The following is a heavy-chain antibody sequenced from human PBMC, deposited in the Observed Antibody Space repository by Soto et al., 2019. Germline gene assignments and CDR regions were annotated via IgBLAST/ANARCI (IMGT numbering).Heavy chain of an antibody. J-gene: IGHJ3*02. D-gene: IGHD3-3*02. Sequence: GESLKISCKGSGYSFTSYWISWVRQMPGKGLEWMGRIDPSDSYTNYSPSFQGHVTISADKSISTAYLQWSSLKASDTAMYYCARHRGGISLRVWGAFDIWGQGTMVTVSS. CDR3: ARHRGGISLRVWGAFDI. V-gene: IGHV5-10-1*01. CDR1: GYSFTSYW. CDR2: IDPSDSYT.